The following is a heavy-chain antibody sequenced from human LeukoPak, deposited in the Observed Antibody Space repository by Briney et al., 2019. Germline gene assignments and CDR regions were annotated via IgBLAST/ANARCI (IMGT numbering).Heavy chain of an antibody. CDR2: INPNSGGT. V-gene: IGHV1-2*02. Sequence: ASVKVSCKASGYTFTDYYMHWVRQAPGQGLEWMGWINPNSGGTNYAQKFQGRVTMTRDTSISTAYMELSRLRSDDTAVYYCAVGPQEWGTIAFDIWGQGTMVTVSS. D-gene: IGHD1-1*01. CDR1: GYTFTDYY. CDR3: AVGPQEWGTIAFDI. J-gene: IGHJ3*02.